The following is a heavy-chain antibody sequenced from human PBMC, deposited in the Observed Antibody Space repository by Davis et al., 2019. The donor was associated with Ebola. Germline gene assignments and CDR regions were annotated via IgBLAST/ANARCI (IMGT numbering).Heavy chain of an antibody. CDR1: GFTVSSNY. CDR3: ASLADWNYVY. V-gene: IGHV4-59*02. CDR2: IYYSGST. Sequence: ESLKISCAASGFTVSSNYMSWVRQAPGKGLEWIGSIYYSGSTYYNPSLKSRVTISVDTSKNQFSLKLSSVTAADTAVYYCASLADWNYVYWGQGTLVTVSS. D-gene: IGHD1-7*01. J-gene: IGHJ4*02.